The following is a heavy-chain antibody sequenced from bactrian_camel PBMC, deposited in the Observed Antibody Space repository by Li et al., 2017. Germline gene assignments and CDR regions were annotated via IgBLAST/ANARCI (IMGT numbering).Heavy chain of an antibody. CDR2: ITSGGGST. CDR3: TQGVWYSTIGDIQRHQ. Sequence: VQLVESGGGLVQPGGSLRLSCATSGFRFNITAMSWARQAPGKELEWVSGITSGGGSTYYLDSVKGRFTISRDNAKNTLYLQLNSLKTEDTAMYICTQGVWYSTIGDIQRHQRGQGTQVTVS. J-gene: IGHJ4*01. V-gene: IGHV3S31*01. D-gene: IGHD1*01. CDR1: GFRFNITA.